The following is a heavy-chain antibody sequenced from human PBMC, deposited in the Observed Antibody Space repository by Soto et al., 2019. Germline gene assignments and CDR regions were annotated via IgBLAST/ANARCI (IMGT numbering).Heavy chain of an antibody. Sequence: GGSLRLSCSASGFTFSGYAMLWVRQDPGKGLEYVSAITSDGSETIYADSVKGRFTISRDNAESTVYLQMNSLRAEDTAVFYCAKERSSGWSFDYWGQGTLVTVSS. D-gene: IGHD6-19*01. CDR2: ITSDGSET. CDR3: AKERSSGWSFDY. CDR1: GFTFSGYA. J-gene: IGHJ4*02. V-gene: IGHV3-64*04.